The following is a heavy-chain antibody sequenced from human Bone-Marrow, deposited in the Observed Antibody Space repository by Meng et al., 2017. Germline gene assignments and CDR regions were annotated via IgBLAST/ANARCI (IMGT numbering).Heavy chain of an antibody. V-gene: IGHV3-53*01. J-gene: IGHJ4*02. D-gene: IGHD7-27*01. Sequence: EVQLVESGGGLVRPGGSLRLSCAASGVTVSSNYMSWVRQAPGKGLEWVSVIYSGGSTYYADSVKGRFTISRDNSKNTLYLQMNSLRAEDTAVYYCARGTPGFYWGQGTLVTVSS. CDR1: GVTVSSNY. CDR2: IYSGGST. CDR3: ARGTPGFY.